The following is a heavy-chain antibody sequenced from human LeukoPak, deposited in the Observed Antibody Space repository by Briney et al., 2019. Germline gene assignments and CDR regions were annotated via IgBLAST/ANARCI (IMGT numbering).Heavy chain of an antibody. CDR2: ISSSSSYI. D-gene: IGHD2-2*01. Sequence: KAGGSLRLSCAASGFTFSSYSMNWVRQAPGKGLEWVSSISSSSSYIYYADSVKGRFTISRDNAKNSLYLQMNSLRADDTAVYHCARPGYCSSTSCYYYYYGMDVWGKGTTVTVSS. CDR1: GFTFSSYS. J-gene: IGHJ6*04. CDR3: ARPGYCSSTSCYYYYYGMDV. V-gene: IGHV3-21*01.